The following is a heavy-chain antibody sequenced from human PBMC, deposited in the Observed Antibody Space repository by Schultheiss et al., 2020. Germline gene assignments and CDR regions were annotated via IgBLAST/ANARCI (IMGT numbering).Heavy chain of an antibody. D-gene: IGHD2/OR15-2a*01. V-gene: IGHV4-34*01. CDR3: ARGFRPRYYYYYMDV. CDR1: GGSFSGYY. Sequence: SETLSLTCAVYGGSFSGYYWTWIRQPPGKGLEWIGEINHSGGSNYNPSLKSRVTISVDTSKNQFSLKLSSVTAADTAVYYCARGFRPRYYYYYMDVWGKGTTVTVSS. J-gene: IGHJ6*03. CDR2: INHSGGS.